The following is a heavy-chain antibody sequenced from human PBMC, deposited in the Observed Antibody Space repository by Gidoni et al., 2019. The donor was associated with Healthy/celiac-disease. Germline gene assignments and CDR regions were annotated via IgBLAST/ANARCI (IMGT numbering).Heavy chain of an antibody. CDR2: ISSNGGST. CDR3: VKALYDFSGVAPDY. V-gene: IGHV3-64D*06. CDR1: GFTFSSYA. Sequence: EVQLVESGGGLVQPGGSLRLSCSAPGFTFSSYAMHWVRQAPGKGLEYVSAISSNGGSTYYADSVKGRFTISRDNSKNTLYLQMSSLRAEDTAVYYCVKALYDFSGVAPDYWGQGTLVTVSS. D-gene: IGHD3-3*01. J-gene: IGHJ4*02.